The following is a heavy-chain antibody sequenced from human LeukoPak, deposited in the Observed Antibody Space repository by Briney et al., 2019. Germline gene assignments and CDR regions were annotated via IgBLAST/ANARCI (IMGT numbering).Heavy chain of an antibody. CDR2: ASYDGTDK. Sequence: PGGSLRLSCAASGFTVSSNYMSWVRQAPGRGLEWVAVASYDGTDKYYGDSVKGRFTISRDNSKNTLYLQMNSLTTEDTAVYYCAKLSVSVIAVATKGAAFDVWGQGTMVIVSS. D-gene: IGHD6-19*01. CDR1: GFTVSSNY. CDR3: AKLSVSVIAVATKGAAFDV. J-gene: IGHJ3*01. V-gene: IGHV3-30*18.